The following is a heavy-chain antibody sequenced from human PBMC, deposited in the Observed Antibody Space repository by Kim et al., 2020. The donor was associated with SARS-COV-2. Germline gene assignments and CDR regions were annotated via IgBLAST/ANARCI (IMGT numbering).Heavy chain of an antibody. J-gene: IGHJ3*02. CDR2: INPSGGST. CDR3: ASTTGYSSGWSGFDDAFDI. V-gene: IGHV1-46*01. CDR1: GYTFTSYY. D-gene: IGHD6-19*01. Sequence: ASVKVSCKASGYTFTSYYMHWVRQAPGQGLEWMGIINPSGGSTSYAQKFQGRVTMTRDTSTSTVYMELSSLRSEDTAVYYCASTTGYSSGWSGFDDAFDIWGQGTMVTVSS.